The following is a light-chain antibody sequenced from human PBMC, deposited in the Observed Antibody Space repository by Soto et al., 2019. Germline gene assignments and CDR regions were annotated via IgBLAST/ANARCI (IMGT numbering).Light chain of an antibody. CDR2: GAS. CDR3: QQYNSWPPIFT. V-gene: IGKV3-15*01. J-gene: IGKJ3*01. CDR1: QSVSTN. Sequence: ERVMTQSPATLSVSPGERATLSCRASQSVSTNLAWYQQKPGQAPRLLIYGASTRATGIPARFSGSGSGTEFTFTISSLQSEDFAVYYCQQYNSWPPIFTFGPGTKVDIK.